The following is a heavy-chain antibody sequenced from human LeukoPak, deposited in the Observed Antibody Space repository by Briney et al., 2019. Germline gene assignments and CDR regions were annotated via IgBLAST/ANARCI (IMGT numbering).Heavy chain of an antibody. CDR1: GFTFSSYA. Sequence: AGGSLRLSCAAFGFTFSSYAMSWVRQAPGKGLEWVSTISGRDDSAYYADSVKGRFTISRDNSKNTLYLQVNSLRAEDTAVYYCAKSGLNRFDYWGQGTLVTVSS. J-gene: IGHJ4*02. V-gene: IGHV3-23*01. D-gene: IGHD2-15*01. CDR2: ISGRDDSA. CDR3: AKSGLNRFDY.